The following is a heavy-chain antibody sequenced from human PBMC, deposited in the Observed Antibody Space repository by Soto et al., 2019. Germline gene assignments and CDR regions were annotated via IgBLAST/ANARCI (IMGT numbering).Heavy chain of an antibody. CDR2: IDPSDSYT. D-gene: IGHD2-15*01. CDR3: VRPSEVAATGVGFDY. J-gene: IGHJ4*02. V-gene: IGHV5-10-1*01. Sequence: GESLKISCKGSGYSFTSYWISWVRQMPGKGPEWMGRIDPSDSYTNYSPSFQGHVTISADKSISTACLQWSSLKASDTAMYYCVRPSEVAATGVGFDYWGQGTLVTVSS. CDR1: GYSFTSYW.